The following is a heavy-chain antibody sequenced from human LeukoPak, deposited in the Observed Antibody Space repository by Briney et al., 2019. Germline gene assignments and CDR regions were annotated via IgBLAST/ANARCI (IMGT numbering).Heavy chain of an antibody. CDR2: ITTSGDNT. D-gene: IGHD3-10*01. CDR3: ARDLPGLVWFGN. Sequence: PGGSLRLSCTASGFTFASHSMTWVRQAPGKGLEWVSAITTSGDNTYYAESVRGRFTISRDNSKNTLSLQMNSLRVEDTAVYYCARDLPGLVWFGNWGQGSLVTVS. J-gene: IGHJ4*02. V-gene: IGHV3-23*01. CDR1: GFTFASHS.